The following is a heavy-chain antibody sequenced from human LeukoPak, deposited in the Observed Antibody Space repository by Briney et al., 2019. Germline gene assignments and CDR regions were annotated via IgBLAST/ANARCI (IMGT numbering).Heavy chain of an antibody. D-gene: IGHD5-24*01. V-gene: IGHV1-58*01. CDR2: IVVGSGNT. Sequence: SVKVSRKASGFTFTSSAVQRVRQARGQRLEWIGWIVVGSGNTNYAQKFQERVTITWDMSTSTAYMELSSLRSEDTAVYYCAAELEMALDYWGQGTLVTVSS. CDR1: GFTFTSSA. CDR3: AAELEMALDY. J-gene: IGHJ4*02.